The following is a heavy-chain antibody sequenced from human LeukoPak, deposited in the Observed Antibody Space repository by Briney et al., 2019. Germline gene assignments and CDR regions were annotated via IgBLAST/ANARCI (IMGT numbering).Heavy chain of an antibody. CDR2: INPSGGST. CDR3: ARRDIVVVVAAAKNYYYYYMDV. CDR1: GYTFTSYY. D-gene: IGHD2-15*01. V-gene: IGHV1-46*01. J-gene: IGHJ6*03. Sequence: ASVKVSRKASGYTFTSYYMHWVRQAPGQGLEWMGIINPSGGSTSYAQKFQGRVTMTRDMSTSTVYMELSSLRSEDTAVYYCARRDIVVVVAAAKNYYYYYMDVWGKGTTVTVSS.